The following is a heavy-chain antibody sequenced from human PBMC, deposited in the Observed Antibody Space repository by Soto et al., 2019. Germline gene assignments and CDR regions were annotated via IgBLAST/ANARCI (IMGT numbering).Heavy chain of an antibody. CDR2: ISADNGNT. CDR3: ARDGAVTMGRGVISNWFDP. CDR1: GYTFTSYG. V-gene: IGHV1-18*04. Sequence: QVQLVQSGAEVKKPGASVKVSCKASGYTFTSYGISWVRQAPGQGLEWMGWISADNGNTNYAQKLQGRVTMTTDTSTSTAYRELRSLRSDDTAVYYCARDGAVTMGRGVISNWFDPWGQGTLVTVSS. D-gene: IGHD3-10*01. J-gene: IGHJ5*02.